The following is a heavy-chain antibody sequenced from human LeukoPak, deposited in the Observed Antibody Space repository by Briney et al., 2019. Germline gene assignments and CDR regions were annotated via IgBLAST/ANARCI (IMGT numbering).Heavy chain of an antibody. D-gene: IGHD3-10*01. J-gene: IGHJ4*02. V-gene: IGHV3-23*01. Sequence: PGGSLRLSCAVSGFTFSDYAMNWVRQAPGKGLEWVSGVSGSGGSTYYADSVKGRFTISRDNSKNTLYLQMSSLRAEDTAVYYCAKDQSSGNYGTRSFDYWGQGTLVTVSS. CDR1: GFTFSDYA. CDR3: AKDQSSGNYGTRSFDY. CDR2: VSGSGGST.